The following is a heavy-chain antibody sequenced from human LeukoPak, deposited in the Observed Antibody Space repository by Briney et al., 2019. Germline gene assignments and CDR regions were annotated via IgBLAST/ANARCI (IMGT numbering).Heavy chain of an antibody. V-gene: IGHV1-2*02. CDR1: GYSFTDYY. Sequence: GASVKVSCKTSGYSFTDYYMHWVRQAPGQGPEWMGWINPNSGGTSSAQKFQGRVTMTRDTSISTVYMEVSWLTSDDTAIYYCVRADRLHGGPYLIGPWGQGTLVTVSS. J-gene: IGHJ5*02. CDR3: VRADRLHGGPYLIGP. D-gene: IGHD2-21*01. CDR2: INPNSGGT.